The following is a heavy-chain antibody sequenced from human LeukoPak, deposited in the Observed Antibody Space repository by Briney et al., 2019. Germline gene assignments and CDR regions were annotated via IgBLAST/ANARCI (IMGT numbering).Heavy chain of an antibody. V-gene: IGHV3-21*01. CDR3: ARARGVPAYYFDN. J-gene: IGHJ4*02. Sequence: GGSLRLSCAASGFTFSSYSINWVRQAPGKGLEWVSSITSTSSYIYYADSVKGRFTISRDNAKNSLYLQMNSLRAEDTAVYYCARARGVPAYYFDNWGQGTLVTVSS. CDR1: GFTFSSYS. CDR2: ITSTSSYI. D-gene: IGHD1-26*01.